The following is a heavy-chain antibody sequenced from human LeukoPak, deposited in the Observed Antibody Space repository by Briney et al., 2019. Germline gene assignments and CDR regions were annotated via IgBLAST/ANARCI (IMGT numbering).Heavy chain of an antibody. V-gene: IGHV4-4*02. D-gene: IGHD3-22*01. CDR1: GGSLSSSNW. Sequence: SETLSLTCAVSGGSLSSSNWWSWVRQPPGKGLEWIAEIYHSGSTNYNPSLKSRVTISVDTSKNQFSLKLSSVTAADTAVYYCARSYSSGYYPHYFDYWGQGTLVTVSS. CDR3: ARSYSSGYYPHYFDY. CDR2: IYHSGST. J-gene: IGHJ4*02.